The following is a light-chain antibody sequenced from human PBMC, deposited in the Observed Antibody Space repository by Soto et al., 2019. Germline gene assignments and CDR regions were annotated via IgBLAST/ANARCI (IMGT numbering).Light chain of an antibody. CDR3: QQNIMWPPYT. CDR1: RSVSSN. CDR2: AAS. J-gene: IGKJ2*01. Sequence: IVLTRSPITLSLSPGETATLSCRASRSVSSNLAWYQHRPGQAPRLLIYAASARATGVPARFSGSGSGTDYILTISSLQSEDSAVYYCQQNIMWPPYTFGQGTKLEIK. V-gene: IGKV3-15*01.